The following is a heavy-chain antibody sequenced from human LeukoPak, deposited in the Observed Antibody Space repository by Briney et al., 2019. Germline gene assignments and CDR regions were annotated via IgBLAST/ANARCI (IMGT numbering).Heavy chain of an antibody. D-gene: IGHD3-22*01. CDR2: IIPIFGTA. CDR3: ASRRDSSGYYHYYMDV. V-gene: IGHV1-69*05. CDR1: GGTFSSYA. J-gene: IGHJ6*03. Sequence: ASVTVSCKASGGTFSSYAISWVRQAPGQGLEWMGGIIPIFGTANYAQKFQGRVTITTDESTSTAYMELSSLRSEDTAVYYCASRRDSSGYYHYYMDVWGKGTTVTVSS.